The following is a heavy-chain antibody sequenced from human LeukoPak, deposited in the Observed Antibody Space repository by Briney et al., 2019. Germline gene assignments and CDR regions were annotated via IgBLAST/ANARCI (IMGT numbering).Heavy chain of an antibody. CDR2: IYYSGST. CDR1: GGSISSYY. Sequence: SEALSLTCTVSGGSISSYYWSWIRQPPGKGLEWIGYIYYSGSTNYNPSLKSRVTISVDTSKNQFSLKLSSVTAADTAVYYCARRGQARGYNYFDYWGQGTLVTVSS. D-gene: IGHD3-10*01. V-gene: IGHV4-59*08. J-gene: IGHJ4*02. CDR3: ARRGQARGYNYFDY.